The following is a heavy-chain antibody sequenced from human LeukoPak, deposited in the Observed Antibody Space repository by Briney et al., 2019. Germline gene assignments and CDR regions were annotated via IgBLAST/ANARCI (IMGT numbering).Heavy chain of an antibody. J-gene: IGHJ2*01. D-gene: IGHD6-13*01. CDR2: ISTYNGDT. CDR1: GYTFASYG. Sequence: ASVKVSCKASGYTFASYGINWVRQAPGQGLEWMGWISTYNGDTNYARKLHDRVTMTTDTSTSTAYMELRGLTSDDTAVYYCARDTGIAAARYWYFDLWGRGTLVTVSS. V-gene: IGHV1-18*01. CDR3: ARDTGIAAARYWYFDL.